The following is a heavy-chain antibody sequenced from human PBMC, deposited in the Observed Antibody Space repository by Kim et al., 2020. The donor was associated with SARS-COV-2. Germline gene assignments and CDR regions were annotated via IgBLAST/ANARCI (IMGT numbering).Heavy chain of an antibody. CDR1: DSSISSTNW. V-gene: IGHV4-28*01. D-gene: IGHD1-26*01. Sequence: SETLSLTCTVSDSSISSTNWWGWIRQPPGKGLEWVAYIYYTGSAYYNPSLKSRVTMSVDTSRNQFSLNLSSVTAVDTAVYYCARMRRYSGVGVTGAFDI. CDR3: ARMRRYSGVGVTGAFDI. CDR2: IYYTGSA. J-gene: IGHJ3*02.